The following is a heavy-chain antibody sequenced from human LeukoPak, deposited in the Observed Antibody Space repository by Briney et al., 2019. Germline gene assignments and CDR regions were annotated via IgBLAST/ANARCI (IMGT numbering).Heavy chain of an antibody. Sequence: ASVKVSCKASGYTFTSYGISWVRQAPGQGLEWMGWISAYNGNTNYAQKLQGRVTMTTDTSTSTAYMELRSLRSDDTAVYYCAREGKIAVAGTPWFDPWGQGTLVTVSS. CDR1: GYTFTSYG. J-gene: IGHJ5*02. V-gene: IGHV1-18*01. CDR3: AREGKIAVAGTPWFDP. CDR2: ISAYNGNT. D-gene: IGHD6-19*01.